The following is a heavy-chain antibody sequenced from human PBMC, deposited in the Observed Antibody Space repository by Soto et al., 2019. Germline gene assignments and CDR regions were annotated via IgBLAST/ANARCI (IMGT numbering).Heavy chain of an antibody. Sequence: LRRSCAASGFTFSSYGMHWVRQAPGKGLEWVAVISYDGSNKYYADSVKGRFTISRDNSKNTLYLQMNSLRAEDTAVYYCAKDRSGGHDSSGYYYPTPPDYWGQGTLVTVSS. CDR1: GFTFSSYG. V-gene: IGHV3-30*18. J-gene: IGHJ4*02. CDR3: AKDRSGGHDSSGYYYPTPPDY. CDR2: ISYDGSNK. D-gene: IGHD3-22*01.